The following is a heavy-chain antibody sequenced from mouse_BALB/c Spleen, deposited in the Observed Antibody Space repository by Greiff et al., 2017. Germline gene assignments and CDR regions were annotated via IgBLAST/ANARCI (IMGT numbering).Heavy chain of an antibody. CDR1: GFTFSDYY. J-gene: IGHJ1*01. D-gene: IGHD2-14*01. CDR3: ARVNREGWYFDV. CDR2: ISDGGSYT. V-gene: IGHV5-4*02. Sequence: EVMLVESGGGLVKPGGSLKLSCAASGFTFSDYYMYWVRQTPEKRLEWVATISDGGSYTYYPDSVKGRFTISRDNAKNNLYLQMSSLKSEDTAMYYCARVNREGWYFDVWGAGTTVTVSS.